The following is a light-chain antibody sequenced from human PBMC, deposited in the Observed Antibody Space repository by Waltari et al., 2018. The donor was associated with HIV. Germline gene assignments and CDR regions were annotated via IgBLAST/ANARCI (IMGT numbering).Light chain of an antibody. CDR3: QQYGGSPYT. J-gene: IGKJ2*01. CDR1: QSVSSSY. Sequence: GTLSLSPGERATLSCRASQSVSSSYLAWYQQKPGQAPRLLIYGASSRATGIPDRFSGSGSGTDFTLTISRLEPEDFAVYYCQQYGGSPYTFGQGTKLEIK. CDR2: GAS. V-gene: IGKV3-20*01.